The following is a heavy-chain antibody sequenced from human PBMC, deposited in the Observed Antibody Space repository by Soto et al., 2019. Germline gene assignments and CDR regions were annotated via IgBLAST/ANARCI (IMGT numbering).Heavy chain of an antibody. D-gene: IGHD1-1*01. Sequence: KTSETVSLTCTVSRVSIRCYHRNWIRHPPGKGLEWIEYIYHFGSTHYNPSLQNRVTISIDTSKNQYTLKLSSVTAADTAVYYCARHDVDTTGTTEQSNYYYYYRDVWGKGTTVT. CDR1: RVSIRCYH. CDR3: ARHDVDTTGTTEQSNYYYYYRDV. CDR2: IYHFGST. V-gene: IGHV4-59*08. J-gene: IGHJ6*03.